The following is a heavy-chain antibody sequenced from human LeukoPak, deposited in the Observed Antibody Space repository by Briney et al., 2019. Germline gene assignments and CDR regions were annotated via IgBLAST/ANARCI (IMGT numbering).Heavy chain of an antibody. CDR2: ISWNSDNI. J-gene: IGHJ3*02. CDR3: AKDIGVAGTLGAFDI. D-gene: IGHD6-19*01. V-gene: IGHV3-9*03. Sequence: PGRSLRLSCAASGFTFDDYAMHWVRQAPGKGLEWVSGISWNSDNIGYADSVKGRFTISRDNAKNSLYLQMNSLRAEDVALYYCAKDIGVAGTLGAFDIWGQGTMVTVSS. CDR1: GFTFDDYA.